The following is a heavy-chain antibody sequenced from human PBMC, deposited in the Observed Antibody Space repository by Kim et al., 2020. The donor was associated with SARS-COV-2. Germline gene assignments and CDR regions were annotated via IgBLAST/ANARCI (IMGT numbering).Heavy chain of an antibody. J-gene: IGHJ4*01. CDR1: GFTFSHYG. CDR2: ISSDGSYR. D-gene: IGHD3-16*01. CDR3: ARPPFGDYVRDDFEY. Sequence: GGSLRLSREASGFTFSHYGMHWVRQAPGKGLEWVAVISSDGSYRNYAESVRGRFTISRDKSKNTLYLQMDRLTVEDTAVYYCARPPFGDYVRDDFEYWG. V-gene: IGHV3-33*05.